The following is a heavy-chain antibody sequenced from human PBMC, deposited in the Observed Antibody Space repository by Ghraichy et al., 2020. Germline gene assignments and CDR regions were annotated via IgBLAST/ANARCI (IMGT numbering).Heavy chain of an antibody. D-gene: IGHD5-24*01. V-gene: IGHV3-7*01. CDR2: IDQGGNEE. CDR1: GFSFRNYW. Sequence: GESLNISCVTSGFSFRNYWMTWVRQAPGKGLEWVANIDQGGNEENYVDSVKGRFTISRDNAKNSVYLQMNNLRAEDTAVYYCVRSWIEMATITAFDYWGQGTLVTVSS. CDR3: VRSWIEMATITAFDY. J-gene: IGHJ4*02.